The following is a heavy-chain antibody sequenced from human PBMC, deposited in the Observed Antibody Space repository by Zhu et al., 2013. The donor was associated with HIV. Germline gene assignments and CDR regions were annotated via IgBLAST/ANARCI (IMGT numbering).Heavy chain of an antibody. J-gene: IGHJ5*02. D-gene: IGHD3-3*01. V-gene: IGHV1-2*02. CDR3: VEGSRFGVRYSLKGDWFDP. Sequence: QVQLVQSGSEVKNPGASVKVPCKASGYTFTDYHINWVRQAPGQGLEWIGWMSPDSGDTAYAQKFQGRVSMTTDTSINTAYMELIGLTSDDTAIYYCVEGSRFGVRYSLKGDWFDPWGQGVLV. CDR2: MSPDSGDT. CDR1: GYTFTDYH.